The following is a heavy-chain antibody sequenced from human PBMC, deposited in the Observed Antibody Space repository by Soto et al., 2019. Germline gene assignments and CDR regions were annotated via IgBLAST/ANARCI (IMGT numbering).Heavy chain of an antibody. J-gene: IGHJ4*02. CDR3: ARDRHSCSYIFDY. CDR1: GYTFTGYY. CDR2: INPNSGGT. V-gene: IGHV1-2*04. D-gene: IGHD6-6*01. Sequence: ASVKVSCKASGYTFTGYYMHWVRQAPGQGLEWMGWINPNSGGTNYAQKFQGWVTMTRDTSISTAYMELSRLRSDDTAVYYCARDRHSCSYIFDYWGQGTLVTVSS.